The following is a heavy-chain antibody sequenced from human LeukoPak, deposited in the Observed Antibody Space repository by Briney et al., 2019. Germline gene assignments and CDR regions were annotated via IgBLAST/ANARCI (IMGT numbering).Heavy chain of an antibody. CDR1: GGSFSGYY. CDR3: ARGRTISSAIRYFQH. Sequence: SETLSLTCAVYGGSFSGYYWSWIRQPPRKGLEWIWEINHSGSTNYNPSLKSRITISVDTSKNQFSLKLSSVTAADTAVHYCARGRTISSAIRYFQHWGQGTLVTVSS. CDR2: INHSGST. D-gene: IGHD3-9*01. V-gene: IGHV4-34*01. J-gene: IGHJ1*01.